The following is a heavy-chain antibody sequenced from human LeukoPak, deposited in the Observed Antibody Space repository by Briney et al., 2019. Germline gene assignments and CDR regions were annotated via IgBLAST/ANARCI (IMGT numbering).Heavy chain of an antibody. CDR1: GSIFSSYW. Sequence: GGSLRLSCAASGSIFSSYWMTWVRQAPGKGLEWVANIKQDGTETYYVDSLKGRFTISRDNAKNSLYLQLNSLRAEDTAVYYCARAPTVTTRVFASWGQGTLVTVSS. CDR2: IKQDGTET. J-gene: IGHJ5*01. V-gene: IGHV3-7*05. CDR3: ARAPTVTTRVFAS. D-gene: IGHD4-17*01.